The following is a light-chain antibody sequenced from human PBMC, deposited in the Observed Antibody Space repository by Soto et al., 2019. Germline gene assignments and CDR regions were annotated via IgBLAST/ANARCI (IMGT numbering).Light chain of an antibody. CDR3: QQYGSSPRT. J-gene: IGKJ1*01. V-gene: IGKV3-20*01. Sequence: EIVLTQSPATLSVSPGERATLSCRASQSVSSNLAWYQQKPGQAPRPLIYGASSRATGIPDRFSGSGSGTDFTLTISRLEPEDFAVYYCQQYGSSPRTFGQGTKVDI. CDR2: GAS. CDR1: QSVSSN.